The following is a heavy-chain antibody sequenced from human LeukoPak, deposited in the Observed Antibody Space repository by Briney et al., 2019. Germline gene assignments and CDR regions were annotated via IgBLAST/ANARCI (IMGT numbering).Heavy chain of an antibody. D-gene: IGHD3-22*01. Sequence: TGGSLRLSCAASGXTFRNAWMTWVRQAPGKGLEWVGRIRSKSDGGTTDYTAPVKGRFTISRDDSKNTLYLQMNNLKAEDTAVYYCATVKGDSDIFDMWGQGTMVTVSS. J-gene: IGHJ3*02. V-gene: IGHV3-15*01. CDR3: ATVKGDSDIFDM. CDR2: IRSKSDGGTT. CDR1: GXTFRNAW.